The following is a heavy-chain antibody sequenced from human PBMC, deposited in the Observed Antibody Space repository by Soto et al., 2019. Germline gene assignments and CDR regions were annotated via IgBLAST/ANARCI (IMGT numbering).Heavy chain of an antibody. Sequence: QGLEWMGIINPSGGSTSYAQKFQGRVTMTRDTSTSTVYMELSSLRSEDTAVYYCARDLGGVIYGDYSFDYWGQGTLVTV. V-gene: IGHV1-46*01. CDR3: ARDLGGVIYGDYSFDY. J-gene: IGHJ4*02. D-gene: IGHD4-17*01. CDR2: INPSGGST.